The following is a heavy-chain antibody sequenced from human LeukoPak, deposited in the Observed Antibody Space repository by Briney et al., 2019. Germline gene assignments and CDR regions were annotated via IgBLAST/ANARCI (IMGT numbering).Heavy chain of an antibody. CDR2: ISSSSSTI. CDR1: GFTFSSYS. D-gene: IGHD6-19*01. V-gene: IGHV3-48*01. CDR3: ASLLSSGWYLENY. Sequence: SGGSLRLSCAASGFTFSSYSMNWVRQAPGKGPEWVAYISSSSSTIYYADSVKGRFTISRDNAKNSLYLQMNSLRAEDTAVYYCASLLSSGWYLENYWGQGTLVTVSS. J-gene: IGHJ4*02.